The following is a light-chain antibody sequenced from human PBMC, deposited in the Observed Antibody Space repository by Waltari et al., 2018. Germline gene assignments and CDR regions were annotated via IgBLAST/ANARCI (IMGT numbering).Light chain of an antibody. CDR1: QSISSF. CDR3: QQSYSDSRT. CDR2: AAS. J-gene: IGKJ2*02. Sequence: DIQMTQSPSSLSASVGDRVTIPCRASQSISSFLNWYQQKPGKAPKLLIYAASSLQSGVPSRFSGSGSGTDFTLTINSLQPEDFATYYCQQSYSDSRTFGQGTKLEIK. V-gene: IGKV1-39*01.